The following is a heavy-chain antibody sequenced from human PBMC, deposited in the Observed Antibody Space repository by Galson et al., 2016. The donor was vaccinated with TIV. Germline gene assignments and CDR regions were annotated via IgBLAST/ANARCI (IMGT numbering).Heavy chain of an antibody. V-gene: IGHV3-23*01. CDR3: ARGPTTRRGYYGLDI. Sequence: LRLSCAASGFSLSDYAMTWVRQAPGKGLEWVSDISGRGGTTHYADSVKGRFTISGDNSKNTLYLHMSSLRAEDTALYYCARGPTTRRGYYGLDIWGQGTTVTVSS. J-gene: IGHJ6*02. CDR1: GFSLSDYA. CDR2: ISGRGGTT. D-gene: IGHD1-26*01.